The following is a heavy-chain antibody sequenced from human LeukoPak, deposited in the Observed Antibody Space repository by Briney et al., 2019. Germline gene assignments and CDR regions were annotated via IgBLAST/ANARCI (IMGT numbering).Heavy chain of an antibody. CDR3: ATARRDGYNLAYYFDY. D-gene: IGHD5-24*01. CDR1: GYTLTELS. V-gene: IGHV1-24*01. J-gene: IGHJ4*02. Sequence: ASVKVSCKVSGYTLTELSMHWVRQAPGKGLEWMGGFDPEDGETIYAQKFQGRVTMTEDTSTDTAYMELSSLRSEDTAVYYCATARRDGYNLAYYFDYWGQGTLVTVSS. CDR2: FDPEDGET.